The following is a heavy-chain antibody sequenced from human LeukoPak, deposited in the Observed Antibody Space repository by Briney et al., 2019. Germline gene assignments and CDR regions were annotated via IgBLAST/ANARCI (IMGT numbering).Heavy chain of an antibody. Sequence: SETLSLTCTVSGYSISSSYSWGWIRQPPEKGLEWIGCIHHSGSTDYNPSLNSRVTISLDTSNNQVSLRLSSVTAADTAVYYCAKGGTYGGGADYWGQGTLVTVSS. CDR3: AKGGTYGGGADY. J-gene: IGHJ4*02. CDR2: IHHSGST. CDR1: GYSISSSYS. D-gene: IGHD1-26*01. V-gene: IGHV4-38-2*02.